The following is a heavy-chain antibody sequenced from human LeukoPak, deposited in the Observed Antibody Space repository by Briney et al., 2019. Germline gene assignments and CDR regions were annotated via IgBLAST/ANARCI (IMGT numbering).Heavy chain of an antibody. CDR2: INPNSGGT. CDR3: ARDYQLPDAFDI. J-gene: IGHJ3*02. D-gene: IGHD2-2*01. CDR1: GYTFTSYG. V-gene: IGHV1-2*02. Sequence: ASVKVSCKASGYTFTSYGISWVRQAPGQGLEWMGWINPNSGGTNYAQKFQGRVTMTRDTSISTAYMELSRLRSDDTAVYYCARDYQLPDAFDIWGQGTMVTVSS.